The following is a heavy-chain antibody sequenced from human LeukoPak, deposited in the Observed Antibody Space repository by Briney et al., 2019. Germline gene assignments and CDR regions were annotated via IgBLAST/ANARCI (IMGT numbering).Heavy chain of an antibody. Sequence: SSETLFLTCAVSGGSISSGGYSWCWIRQPPGKGLEWIGYIYHSGSTYYNPSLKSRVTISVDRSKNQFSLKLSSVTAADTAVYYCASSMVRGVIISLDYWGQGTLVTVSS. J-gene: IGHJ4*02. CDR1: GGSISSGGYS. CDR3: ASSMVRGVIISLDY. V-gene: IGHV4-30-2*01. D-gene: IGHD3-10*01. CDR2: IYHSGST.